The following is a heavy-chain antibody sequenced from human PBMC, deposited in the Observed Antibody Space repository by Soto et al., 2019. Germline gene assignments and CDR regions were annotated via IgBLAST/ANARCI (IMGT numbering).Heavy chain of an antibody. CDR3: ARDREPDGIWTFDS. Sequence: GGSLRLSCAAFGFTLDKYTMGWVRKAPGKGLEWVAESFSSGGTQYADSVKGRFTISRDNSRNMVFLQMNGLRVEDTALYYCARDREPDGIWTFDSWGQGALVTSPQ. J-gene: IGHJ4*02. CDR1: GFTLDKYT. D-gene: IGHD3-9*01. V-gene: IGHV3-53*01. CDR2: SFSSGGT.